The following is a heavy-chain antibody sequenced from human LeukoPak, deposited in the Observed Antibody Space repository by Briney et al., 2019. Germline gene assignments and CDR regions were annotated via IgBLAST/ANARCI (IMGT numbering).Heavy chain of an antibody. J-gene: IGHJ4*02. D-gene: IGHD3-10*01. CDR3: ARDATLVPGIVYFDY. CDR2: IDSSSDVI. V-gene: IGHV3-48*03. CDR1: GFTFSSYQ. Sequence: PGGSLRLSCAASGFTFSSYQINWVRQAPGQGLEWLAYIDSSSDVIHYADSVKGRFTISRDNAESSLCLQMNNLRVEDTAVYYCARDATLVPGIVYFDYWGQGTQVTVSS.